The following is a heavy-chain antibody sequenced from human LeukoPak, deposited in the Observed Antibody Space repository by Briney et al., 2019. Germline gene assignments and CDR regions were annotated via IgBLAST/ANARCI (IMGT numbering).Heavy chain of an antibody. D-gene: IGHD4-17*01. J-gene: IGHJ4*02. V-gene: IGHV1-69*05. Sequence: SAKVSCKASGGTFSSYAISWVRQAPGQGLEWMGRIIPIYGTANYAQKFQGRVTITTDESTSTAYMELSSLRSEDTAVYYCARDGYGGYVAHFDYWGQGTLVTVSA. CDR1: GGTFSSYA. CDR2: IIPIYGTA. CDR3: ARDGYGGYVAHFDY.